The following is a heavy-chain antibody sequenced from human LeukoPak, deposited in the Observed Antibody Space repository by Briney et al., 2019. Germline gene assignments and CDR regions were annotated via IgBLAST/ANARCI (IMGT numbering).Heavy chain of an antibody. CDR2: IRYDGSNK. Sequence: GGSLGLSCAASGFTFSSYGMHWVRQAPGKGLEWVAFIRYDGSNKYYADSVKGRFTISRDNSKNTLYLQMNSLRAEDTAVYYCAKSSLITMIVVASEWYFDLWGRGTLVTVSS. CDR3: AKSSLITMIVVASEWYFDL. J-gene: IGHJ2*01. V-gene: IGHV3-30*02. CDR1: GFTFSSYG. D-gene: IGHD3-22*01.